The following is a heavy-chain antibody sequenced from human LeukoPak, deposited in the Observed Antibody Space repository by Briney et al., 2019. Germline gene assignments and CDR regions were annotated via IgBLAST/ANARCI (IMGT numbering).Heavy chain of an antibody. CDR3: ARQSLLGLPEYRNYFDL. CDR1: GGSFSGYY. Sequence: SETLSLTCAVYGGSFSGYYWSWIRQPPGKGLEWIGEINHSGSTNYNPSLKSRVTISVDTSKNQFSLKLSSVTAADTAVYYCARQSLLGLPEYRNYFDLWGRGTLVTVSS. J-gene: IGHJ2*01. D-gene: IGHD3-16*02. CDR2: INHSGST. V-gene: IGHV4-34*01.